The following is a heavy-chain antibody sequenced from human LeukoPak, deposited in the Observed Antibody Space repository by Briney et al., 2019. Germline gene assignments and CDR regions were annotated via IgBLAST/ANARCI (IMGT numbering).Heavy chain of an antibody. Sequence: GASVKVSCKASGYTFPGYYMHWVRQAPGQGPEWMGWINPNSGGTNYAQKFQGRVTMTRDTSLSTVYMELSRLRSDDTAVYYCATQATSGWHFSWGQGTLVTVSS. CDR1: GYTFPGYY. CDR2: INPNSGGT. CDR3: ATQATSGWHFS. V-gene: IGHV1-2*02. D-gene: IGHD6-19*01. J-gene: IGHJ5*02.